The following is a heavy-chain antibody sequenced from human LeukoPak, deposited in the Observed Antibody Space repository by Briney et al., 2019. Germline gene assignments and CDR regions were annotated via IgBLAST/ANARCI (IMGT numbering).Heavy chain of an antibody. V-gene: IGHV1-46*01. CDR1: GYTFTSYY. J-gene: IGHJ4*02. CDR2: INPSGGST. Sequence: ASVKVSCKASGYTFTSYYMHWVRQAPGQGLEWMGIINPSGGSTSYAQKFQGRVTMTRDTSTSTVYMELSSLRSEDTAVYYCARGLRSSMVATPNFDYWGQGTLVTVSS. D-gene: IGHD2-15*01. CDR3: ARGLRSSMVATPNFDY.